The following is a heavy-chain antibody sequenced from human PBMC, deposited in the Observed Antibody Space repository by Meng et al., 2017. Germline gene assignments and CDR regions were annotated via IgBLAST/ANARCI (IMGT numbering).Heavy chain of an antibody. V-gene: IGHV1-69*13. CDR3: ARCRAGYSSGGSCYGLDY. J-gene: IGHJ4*02. CDR2: IIPIFGTA. CDR1: GGTFSSYA. D-gene: IGHD2-15*01. Sequence: SVKVSCKASGGTFSSYAISWVRQAPGQGLEWMGGIIPIFGTANYAQKFQGRVTITADESTSTAYMELSSLRTEDAAVYYCARCRAGYSSGGSCYGLDYWGQGTLVTVSS.